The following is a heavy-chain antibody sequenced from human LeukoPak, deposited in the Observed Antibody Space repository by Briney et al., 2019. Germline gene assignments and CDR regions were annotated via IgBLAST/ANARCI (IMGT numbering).Heavy chain of an antibody. CDR1: GGSISSYY. Sequence: SETLSLTCTVSGGSISSYYWSWIRQPPGKGLEWIGYIYYSGSTYYNPSLKSRVTISVDTSKNQFSLKLSSVTAADTAVYYCARAPYDFWSGYSASTLTDKFDPWGQGTLVTVSS. CDR2: IYYSGST. J-gene: IGHJ5*02. D-gene: IGHD3-3*01. CDR3: ARAPYDFWSGYSASTLTDKFDP. V-gene: IGHV4-59*12.